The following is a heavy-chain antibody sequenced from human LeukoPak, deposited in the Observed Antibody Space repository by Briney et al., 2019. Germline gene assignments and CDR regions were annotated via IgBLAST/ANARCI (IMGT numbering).Heavy chain of an antibody. V-gene: IGHV1-69*13. CDR2: IIPIFGTA. D-gene: IGHD4-17*01. CDR3: ARAGLRSPGHFDY. CDR1: GGTFSSYA. Sequence: ASVNVSCKASGGTFSSYAISWVRQAPGQGLEWMGGIIPIFGTANYAQKFQGRVTITADESTSTAYMELSSLRSEDTAVYYCARAGLRSPGHFDYWGQGTLVTVSS. J-gene: IGHJ4*02.